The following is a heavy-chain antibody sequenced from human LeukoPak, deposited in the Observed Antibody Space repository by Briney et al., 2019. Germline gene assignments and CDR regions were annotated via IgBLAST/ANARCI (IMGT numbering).Heavy chain of an antibody. CDR3: ARGGGLDV. J-gene: IGHJ6*02. D-gene: IGHD3-16*01. CDR2: INHNGNVN. V-gene: IGHV3-7*03. CDR1: GFTFSSYW. Sequence: GGSLRLSCAASGFTFSSYWMNWARQAPGKGLEWVASINHNGNVNYYVDSVKGRFTISRDNAKNSLYLQMSNLRAEDTAVYFCARGGGLDVWGQGATVTVSS.